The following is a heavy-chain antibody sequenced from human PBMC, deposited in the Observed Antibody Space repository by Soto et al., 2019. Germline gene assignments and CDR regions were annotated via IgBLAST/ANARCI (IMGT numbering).Heavy chain of an antibody. Sequence: SETLSLTCTVSGGSLMTYYWSWIRQPPGKGLEWIGYVYHSGSTKYNPSLKSRVTISVDTSKNKFSLKLTSVTAADTAAYYCARDQGDYTWYFDLWGRGTLVTVSS. CDR1: GGSLMTYY. CDR3: ARDQGDYTWYFDL. V-gene: IGHV4-59*01. J-gene: IGHJ2*01. D-gene: IGHD4-4*01. CDR2: VYHSGST.